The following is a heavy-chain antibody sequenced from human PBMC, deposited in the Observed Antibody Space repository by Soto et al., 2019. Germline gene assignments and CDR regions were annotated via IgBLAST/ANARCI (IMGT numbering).Heavy chain of an antibody. CDR3: AKLGYCTNGVCGDHSYFDY. CDR1: GFTFSSYG. CDR2: ISYDGSNK. J-gene: IGHJ4*02. Sequence: PGGSLRLSCAASGFTFSSYGMHWVRQAPGKGLEWVAVISYDGSNKYYADSVKGRFTISRDNSKNTLYLQMNSLRAEDTAVYYCAKLGYCTNGVCGDHSYFDYWGQGTLVTVSS. D-gene: IGHD2-8*01. V-gene: IGHV3-30*18.